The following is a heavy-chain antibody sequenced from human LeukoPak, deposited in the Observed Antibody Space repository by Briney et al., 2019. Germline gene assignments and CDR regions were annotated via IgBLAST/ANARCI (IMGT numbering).Heavy chain of an antibody. D-gene: IGHD1-7*01. CDR1: GFTFSGFW. V-gene: IGHV3-7*01. CDR2: IKQDGSEK. CDR3: ARAGSFWHYVY. J-gene: IGHJ4*02. Sequence: GGSLRLSCAASGFTFSGFWVSWVRQTPGKGLEWVANIKQDGSEKYYVDSVKGRFTISRDNAKNSLSLQMNGLRVEDTAVYYCARAGSFWHYVYWGQGTLVTVSS.